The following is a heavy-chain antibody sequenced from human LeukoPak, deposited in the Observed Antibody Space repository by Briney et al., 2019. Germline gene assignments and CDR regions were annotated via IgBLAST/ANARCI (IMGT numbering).Heavy chain of an antibody. CDR1: GFTFSSYA. CDR3: AKAAPFDDFWSGYLPDAFDI. D-gene: IGHD3-3*01. Sequence: GGSLRLSCAASGFTFSSYAMSWVRQAPGKGLEWVSAISGSGGSTYYADSVKGRFTISRDNSKNTLYLQMNSLRAEDTAVYYCAKAAPFDDFWSGYLPDAFDIWGQGTMVTVSS. J-gene: IGHJ3*02. V-gene: IGHV3-23*01. CDR2: ISGSGGST.